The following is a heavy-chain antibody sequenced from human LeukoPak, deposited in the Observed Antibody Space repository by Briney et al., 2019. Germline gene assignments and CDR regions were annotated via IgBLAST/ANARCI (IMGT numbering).Heavy chain of an antibody. J-gene: IGHJ4*02. D-gene: IGHD6-6*01. CDR3: AILSIAARPDDY. CDR1: GYSISSGYY. CDR2: ISGSGGNT. V-gene: IGHV3-23*01. Sequence: ETLSLTCTVCGYSISSGYYWGWIRQPPGKGLEWVSAISGSGGNTYYADSVKGRFTISRDNSKNTLYLQMNSLRAEDTAVYYCAILSIAARPDDYWGQGTLVTVSS.